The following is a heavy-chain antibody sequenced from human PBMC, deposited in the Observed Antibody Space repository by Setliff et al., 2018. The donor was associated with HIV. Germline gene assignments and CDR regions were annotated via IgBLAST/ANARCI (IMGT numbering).Heavy chain of an antibody. CDR1: GGTFSSYT. Sequence: GASVKVSCKASGGTFSSYTISWVRQAPGQGLEWMGRIIPILGIANYAQKFQGRVTITADKSTSTAYMELSSLRSEDTAVYYCARDLRGTQSSDYWGQGTLVTVSS. CDR2: IIPILGIA. CDR3: ARDLRGTQSSDY. V-gene: IGHV1-69*04. D-gene: IGHD1-1*01. J-gene: IGHJ4*02.